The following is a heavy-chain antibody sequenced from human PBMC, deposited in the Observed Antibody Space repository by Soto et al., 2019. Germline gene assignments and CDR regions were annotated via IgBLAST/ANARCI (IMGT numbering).Heavy chain of an antibody. V-gene: IGHV3-23*01. CDR3: AKHSGYDHYYGMDF. Sequence: EVQLLESGGGLVQPGGSLRLSCAASILSFDIYAMSWVRQAPGKGLEWVSATTGSGGTAYYAGSVKGRFTISRDNSKNTLYLQMDSVRAEDTAVYYCAKHSGYDHYYGMDFWGQGTTVNVSS. CDR1: ILSFDIYA. CDR2: TTGSGGTA. J-gene: IGHJ6*02. D-gene: IGHD5-12*01.